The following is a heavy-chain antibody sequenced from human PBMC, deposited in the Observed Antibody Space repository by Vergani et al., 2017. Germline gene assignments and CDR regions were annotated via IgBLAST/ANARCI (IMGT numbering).Heavy chain of an antibody. V-gene: IGHV4-31*03. CDR3: AIDEVYCGGDCYSGACDI. J-gene: IGHJ3*02. Sequence: QVQLQESGPGLVKPSQTLSLTCTVSGGSISSGGYYWSWIRQPPGKGLEWIGYIYYSGSTYYNPSLKSRVTISVDTSKNQFSLKLSSVTAADTAVYYCAIDEVYCGGDCYSGACDIWGQGSTVTVSS. CDR1: GGSISSGGYY. D-gene: IGHD2-21*02. CDR2: IYYSGST.